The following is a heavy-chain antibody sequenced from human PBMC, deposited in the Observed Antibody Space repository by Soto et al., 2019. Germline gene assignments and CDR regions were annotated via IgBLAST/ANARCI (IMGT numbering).Heavy chain of an antibody. CDR3: ARYYYDRSGNSNWFDP. V-gene: IGHV4-31*03. Sequence: SETLSLTCTVSGGSISSGGHYWSWIRQLPGKGLEWIGYMSYSGITYYNPSLKSRVTISLDTSKNQFSLKLSSVTAADTAVYYCARYYYDRSGNSNWFDPWGQRSLVSVSS. D-gene: IGHD3-22*01. CDR2: MSYSGIT. CDR1: GGSISSGGHY. J-gene: IGHJ5*02.